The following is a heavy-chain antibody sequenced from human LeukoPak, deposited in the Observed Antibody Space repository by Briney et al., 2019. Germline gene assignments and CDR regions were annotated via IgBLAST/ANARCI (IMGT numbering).Heavy chain of an antibody. D-gene: IGHD3-10*01. CDR2: MNPNSGNT. J-gene: IGHJ4*02. CDR1: GYTFTSYD. Sequence: ASVKVSCKASGYTFTSYDINWVRQATGQGLEWMGWMNPNSGNTGYAQKFQGRVTMTRNTSISTAYMELSSLRSEDTAVYYCARAPAMVRGVIIKWFDYWGQGTLDTVSS. CDR3: ARAPAMVRGVIIKWFDY. V-gene: IGHV1-8*01.